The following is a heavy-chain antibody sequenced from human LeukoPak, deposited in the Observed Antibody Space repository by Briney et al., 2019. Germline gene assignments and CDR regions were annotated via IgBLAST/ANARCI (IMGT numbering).Heavy chain of an antibody. CDR1: GDSINNNSHY. D-gene: IGHD3-16*01. Sequence: SETLSLTCTVSGDSINNNSHYWRWFRRPPGKGLEWIGTISYAGSTYYHPSLKSRVTIVVDTSKNQFSLKVNSVTAADTALYFCARRKGVWGNYFDPWGQGTLVTVSS. CDR2: ISYAGST. CDR3: ARRKGVWGNYFDP. J-gene: IGHJ5*02. V-gene: IGHV4-39*01.